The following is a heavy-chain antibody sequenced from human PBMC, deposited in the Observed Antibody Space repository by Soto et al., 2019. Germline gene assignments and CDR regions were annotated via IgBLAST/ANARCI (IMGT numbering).Heavy chain of an antibody. CDR3: ARDGNGWYLDH. CDR1: GFIFSSYG. V-gene: IGHV3-33*01. Sequence: QVQLVESGGGVVQPGRSLRLSCAASGFIFSSYGMHWARQAPGKGLEWVAIIWHDGSYKYYADSVKGRFTISRDNSNNILYLQMGSLRAEDTAVYYCARDGNGWYLDHWGLGTLVTVSS. CDR2: IWHDGSYK. J-gene: IGHJ4*02. D-gene: IGHD6-19*01.